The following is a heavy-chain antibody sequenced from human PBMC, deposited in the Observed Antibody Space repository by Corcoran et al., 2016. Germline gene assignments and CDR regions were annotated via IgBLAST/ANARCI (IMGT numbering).Heavy chain of an antibody. CDR3: AKGGTSSRGFVPALLDYYYGMDV. V-gene: IGHV3-43D*03. CDR2: ISWDGGST. J-gene: IGHJ6*02. Sequence: EVQLVESGGVVVQPGGSLRLSCAASGFTFDDYAMHWVRQAPGKGLEWVSLISWDGGSTYYADSVKGRFTISRDNSKNSLYLQMNSLRAEDTALYYCAKGGTSSRGFVPALLDYYYGMDVWGQGTTVTVSS. D-gene: IGHD2-2*01. CDR1: GFTFDDYA.